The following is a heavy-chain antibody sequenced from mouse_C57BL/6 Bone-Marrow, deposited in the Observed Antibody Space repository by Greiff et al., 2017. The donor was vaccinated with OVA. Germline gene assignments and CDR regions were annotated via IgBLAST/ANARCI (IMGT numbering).Heavy chain of an antibody. V-gene: IGHV1-4*01. D-gene: IGHD4-1*02. CDR2: INPSSGYT. Sequence: QVQLQQSGAELARPGASVKMSCKASGYTFTSYTMHWVKQRPGQGLEWIGYINPSSGYTNYNQKFKDKATLTADKSSSTAYMQLSSLTSEDSAVYYYARPTGTHFDYWGQGTTLTVSS. CDR3: ARPTGTHFDY. J-gene: IGHJ2*01. CDR1: GYTFTSYT.